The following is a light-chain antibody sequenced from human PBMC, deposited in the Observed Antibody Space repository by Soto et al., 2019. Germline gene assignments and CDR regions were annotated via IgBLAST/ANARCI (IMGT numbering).Light chain of an antibody. CDR2: AAS. CDR3: QQRSNWPRT. Sequence: EIVLTQSPDTLSVSPGERATLSCRASQSVGSNLAWYQQKPGQAPRLLIFAASTRATGIPARFSGSGSGTEFTLTISSLQSEDFVVYYCQQRSNWPRTFGQGTKVEIK. CDR1: QSVGSN. V-gene: IGKV3D-15*01. J-gene: IGKJ1*01.